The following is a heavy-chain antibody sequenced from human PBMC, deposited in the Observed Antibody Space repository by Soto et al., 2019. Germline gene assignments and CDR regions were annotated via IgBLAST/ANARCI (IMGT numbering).Heavy chain of an antibody. CDR1: GFTFDDYT. D-gene: IGHD1-26*01. J-gene: IGHJ4*02. CDR3: AKDGNSGSYYLFDY. V-gene: IGHV3-43*01. CDR2: ISWDGGST. Sequence: EVQLVESGGVVVQPGGSLRLSCAASGFTFDDYTMHWVRQAPGKGLEWVSLISWDGGSTYYADSVKGRFTISRDNSKNALDLQMNSLRTEDTAFYYCAKDGNSGSYYLFDYWGQGTLVTVSS.